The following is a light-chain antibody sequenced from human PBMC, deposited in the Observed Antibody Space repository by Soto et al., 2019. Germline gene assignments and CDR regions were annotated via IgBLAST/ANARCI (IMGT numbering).Light chain of an antibody. Sequence: QSALTQPASVSGSPGQSITISCTGTSSDVGNYTLVSWYQQRPGKAPKLMIYKGSKRPSGVSNRFSGSNSGNTASLTISGLQTVDEADYYCCSYATGSLVFGGGTKLTVL. V-gene: IGLV2-23*01. CDR2: KGS. J-gene: IGLJ3*02. CDR1: SSDVGNYTL. CDR3: CSYATGSLV.